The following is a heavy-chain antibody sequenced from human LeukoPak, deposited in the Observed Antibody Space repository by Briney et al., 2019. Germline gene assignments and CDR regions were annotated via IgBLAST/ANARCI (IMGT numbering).Heavy chain of an antibody. Sequence: GGSLRLSCAASGFTFSSYGMHWVRQAPGKGLEWVAFIRYDGSNEYYADSVKGRFTISRDNSKNTLYLQMNSLRAEDTAVYYCAKDFQVGATVLNWFDPWGQGTLVTVSS. D-gene: IGHD1-26*01. CDR1: GFTFSSYG. CDR3: AKDFQVGATVLNWFDP. CDR2: IRYDGSNE. V-gene: IGHV3-30*02. J-gene: IGHJ5*02.